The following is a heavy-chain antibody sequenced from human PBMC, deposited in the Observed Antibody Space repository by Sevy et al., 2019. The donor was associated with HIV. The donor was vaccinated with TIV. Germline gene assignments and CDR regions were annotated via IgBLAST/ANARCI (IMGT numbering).Heavy chain of an antibody. J-gene: IGHJ6*04. CDR3: ARDSGAWGV. D-gene: IGHD1-26*01. V-gene: IGHV4-59*01. CDR1: GGSISSYY. Sequence: SETLSLTCTVSGGSISSYYWSWIRQPPGKGLEWIGYIYYSGSTNYNPSLKSRVTISVDTSKNQFSLKLSSVTAADTAVYYCARDSGAWGVWGKGTTVTVSS. CDR2: IYYSGST.